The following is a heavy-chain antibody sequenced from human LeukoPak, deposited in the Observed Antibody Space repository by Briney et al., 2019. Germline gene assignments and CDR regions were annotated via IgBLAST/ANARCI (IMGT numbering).Heavy chain of an antibody. V-gene: IGHV1-3*01. J-gene: IGHJ4*02. Sequence: ASVKVSCKASGYTFTSYAIQWVRQPPGQRLEWMGWINAGHGNTKYSQKFQGRVTITRDTSASTAYMELSSLRSEDTAVYYCARGAGFAEPLPEYWGQGTLLTVSS. CDR3: ARGAGFAEPLPEY. CDR2: INAGHGNT. CDR1: GYTFTSYA. D-gene: IGHD1-14*01.